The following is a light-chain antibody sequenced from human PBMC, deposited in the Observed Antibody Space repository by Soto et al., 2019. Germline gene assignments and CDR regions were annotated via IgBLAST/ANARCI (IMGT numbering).Light chain of an antibody. CDR3: QQYGSSPA. Sequence: EIVLTQSPGTLSLSPGGRATLSCRASQKISSRYLAWYLQKPGQAPRFLIYGASSRATGIPDRFSGSGSGTDFTLTISRLEPEDFAVYYCQQYGSSPAFGQGTRLEI. V-gene: IGKV3-20*01. J-gene: IGKJ5*01. CDR2: GAS. CDR1: QKISSRY.